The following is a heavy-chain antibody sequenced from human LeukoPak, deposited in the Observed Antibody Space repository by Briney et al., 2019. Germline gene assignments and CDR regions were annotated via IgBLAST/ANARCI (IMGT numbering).Heavy chain of an antibody. Sequence: GGSLRLSCAGSGFTFSRFSMNWVRQAPGKGLEWISYITFSSDTIYYTDSVKGRFTTSRDNAKNSLYLQMSSLRTEDTAVYYCGRVATGKGMDVWGQGTTVTVSS. D-gene: IGHD6-13*01. V-gene: IGHV3-48*04. J-gene: IGHJ6*02. CDR1: GFTFSRFS. CDR3: GRVATGKGMDV. CDR2: ITFSSDTI.